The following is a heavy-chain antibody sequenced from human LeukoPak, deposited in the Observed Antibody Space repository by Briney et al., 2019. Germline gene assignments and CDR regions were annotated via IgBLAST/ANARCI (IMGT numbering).Heavy chain of an antibody. Sequence: GGSLRLSCAASGFTVSSNYMSWVRQAPGKGLEWVSVIYSGGSTYYADSVKGRFTISRDNSKNTLYLQMNSLRAEGTAVYYCARVEMATIVAPDYWGQGTLVTVSS. CDR2: IYSGGST. V-gene: IGHV3-66*01. D-gene: IGHD2-21*01. CDR3: ARVEMATIVAPDY. CDR1: GFTVSSNY. J-gene: IGHJ4*02.